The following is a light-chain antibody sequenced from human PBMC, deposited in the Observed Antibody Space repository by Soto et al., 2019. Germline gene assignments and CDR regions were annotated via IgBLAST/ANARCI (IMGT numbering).Light chain of an antibody. V-gene: IGLV2-14*03. J-gene: IGLJ1*01. Sequence: QSVLTQPASVSGSPGQSITVSCTGTSSDVGGYNYVSWYQQHPGKAPILMIYDVTNRPSGVSDRFSGSKSGNTASLTISGLQAEDEADYYCSSYRRGSTYVFGTGTKVTVL. CDR2: DVT. CDR1: SSDVGGYNY. CDR3: SSYRRGSTYV.